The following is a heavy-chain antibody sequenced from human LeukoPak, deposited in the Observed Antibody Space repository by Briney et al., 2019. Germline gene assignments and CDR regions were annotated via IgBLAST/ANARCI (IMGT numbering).Heavy chain of an antibody. CDR3: AREYRVGATELGY. D-gene: IGHD1-26*01. V-gene: IGHV1-2*02. CDR1: GYTFTGYY. Sequence: ASVKVSCKASGYTFTGYYMHWVRQAPGQGLEWMGWINPNSGGTNYAQKFQGRVTMTRDTSISTAYMELSRLRSDDTAVYYCAREYRVGATELGYWGQGTLVTVPS. J-gene: IGHJ4*02. CDR2: INPNSGGT.